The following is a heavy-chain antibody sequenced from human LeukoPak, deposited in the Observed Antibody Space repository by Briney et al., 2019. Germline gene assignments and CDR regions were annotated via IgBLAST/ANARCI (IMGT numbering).Heavy chain of an antibody. CDR2: IFYSGST. V-gene: IGHV4-59*08. J-gene: IGHJ4*02. CDR3: ARMGNPSTVTTDY. Sequence: SETLSLTCTVSGGSMRSYYWSWIGQPPGKGLEWIGYIFYSGSTNYNPSLKSRVTISVDTSKNQFSLKLSSVTAADTAVYYCARMGNPSTVTTDYWGQGTLVTVSS. D-gene: IGHD4-17*01. CDR1: GGSMRSYY.